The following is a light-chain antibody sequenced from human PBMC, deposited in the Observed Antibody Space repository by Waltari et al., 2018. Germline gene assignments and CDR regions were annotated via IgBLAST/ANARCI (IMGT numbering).Light chain of an antibody. J-gene: IGKJ4*01. V-gene: IGKV1-33*01. Sequence: DIQMTQSPSPLSASVGDRVTITCQASQDISNYLNWFQQKPGKAPKLLIYDASNLETGVPSRFSGSGSGTHFTFTISSLQPEDIATYYCQQYDDLTPLTFGGGTKVEI. CDR2: DAS. CDR1: QDISNY. CDR3: QQYDDLTPLT.